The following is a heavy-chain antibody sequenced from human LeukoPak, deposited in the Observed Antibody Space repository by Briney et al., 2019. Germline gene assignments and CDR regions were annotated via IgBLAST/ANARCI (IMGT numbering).Heavy chain of an antibody. CDR3: ARYGHSSGWYPFDY. D-gene: IGHD6-19*01. V-gene: IGHV1-3*01. Sequence: ASAKVSCKASGYTFTSYAMHWVRQAPGQRLEWMGWINAGNGNTKYSQKFQGRVTITRDTSASTAYMELSSLRSEDAAVYYCARYGHSSGWYPFDYWGQGTLVTVSS. CDR1: GYTFTSYA. J-gene: IGHJ4*02. CDR2: INAGNGNT.